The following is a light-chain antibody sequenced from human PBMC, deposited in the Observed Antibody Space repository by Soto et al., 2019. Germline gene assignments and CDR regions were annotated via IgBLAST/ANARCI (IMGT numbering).Light chain of an antibody. CDR1: QNINNN. V-gene: IGKV3-15*01. CDR2: HAS. CDR3: QQYNDWPLT. Sequence: EIVMTQSPATLSVSPGERATLSCRASQNINNNLAWYQQKPGQVPRLLIYHASTGATGIPARFSGSGSGTELTLTISSVQSEDFAAYYCQQYNDWPLTLGGGTKVEIK. J-gene: IGKJ4*01.